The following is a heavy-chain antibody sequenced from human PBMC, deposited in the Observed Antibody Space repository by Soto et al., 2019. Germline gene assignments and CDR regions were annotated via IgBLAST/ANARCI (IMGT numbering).Heavy chain of an antibody. D-gene: IGHD7-27*01. CDR2: INAGNGNT. Sequence: QVQLVQSGAEVKKPGASVKVSCKASGYTFTTYAMHWVRQAPGQRLEWMGWINAGNGNTKYSQKFQGRVTITRDTSASTAYMELSSLRSEDTDVYYCARDSPGKLGNVLGQGTAVTDSS. CDR1: GYTFTTYA. J-gene: IGHJ6*02. CDR3: ARDSPGKLGNV. V-gene: IGHV1-3*01.